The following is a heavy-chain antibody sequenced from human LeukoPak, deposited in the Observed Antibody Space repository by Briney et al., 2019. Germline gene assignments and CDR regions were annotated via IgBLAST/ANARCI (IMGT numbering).Heavy chain of an antibody. CDR2: INPNSGGT. CDR1: GYTFTGYY. V-gene: IGHV1-2*02. Sequence: ASVKVSCKASGYTFTGYYMHWVRQAPGQGLEWMGWINPNSGGTNYAQKFQGRVTMTRDTSISTAYMELSRLRSDDTVVYYCARDDYDFWSGYRNYYFDYWGQGTLVTVSS. D-gene: IGHD3-3*01. J-gene: IGHJ4*02. CDR3: ARDDYDFWSGYRNYYFDY.